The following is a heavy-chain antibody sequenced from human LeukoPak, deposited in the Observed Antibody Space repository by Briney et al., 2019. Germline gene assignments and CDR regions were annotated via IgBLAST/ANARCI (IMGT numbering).Heavy chain of an antibody. J-gene: IGHJ6*03. CDR1: GGSISSYH. V-gene: IGHV4-59*01. Sequence: NPSETLSLTCTVSGGSISSYHWSWIRQPPGKGLEWIGYIYYSGSTNYNPSLKSRVTISVDTSKNQFSLKLSSVTAADTAVYYCARLDYDFWSGTPPYYYYMDVWGKGTTVTVSS. CDR3: ARLDYDFWSGTPPYYYYMDV. CDR2: IYYSGST. D-gene: IGHD3-3*01.